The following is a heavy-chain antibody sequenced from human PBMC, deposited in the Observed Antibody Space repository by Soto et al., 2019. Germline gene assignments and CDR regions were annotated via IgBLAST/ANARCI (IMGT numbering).Heavy chain of an antibody. V-gene: IGHV1-46*01. J-gene: IGHJ6*02. CDR1: GYTFTSFY. Sequence: QMQLVQSGAEVKRPGASVRVSCKSSGYTFTSFYIHWVRQAPGQGLEWMGIINPSGGITNFAQRSQGRLPLTRDMSTNTNYMDRSSLKSDDTAGYCCASSPAFSGGWYGIPPDPSHGMDVWGQGTTVTVS. CDR3: ASSPAFSGGWYGIPPDPSHGMDV. D-gene: IGHD6-19*01. CDR2: INPSGGIT.